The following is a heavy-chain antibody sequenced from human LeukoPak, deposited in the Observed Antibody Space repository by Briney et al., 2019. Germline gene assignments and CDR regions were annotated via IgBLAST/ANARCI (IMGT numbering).Heavy chain of an antibody. CDR2: IKYSGST. CDR1: GGSISSYY. J-gene: IGHJ3*02. CDR3: ARDLDYDSSPSDAFDI. V-gene: IGHV4-59*01. Sequence: PSETLSLTCTVSGGSISSYYWGWIRQPPGKGLEWIGYIKYSGSTNYNPSLKSRVTISVDTSKNQFSLKLSSVTAADTAVYYCARDLDYDSSPSDAFDIWGQGTMVTVSS. D-gene: IGHD3-22*01.